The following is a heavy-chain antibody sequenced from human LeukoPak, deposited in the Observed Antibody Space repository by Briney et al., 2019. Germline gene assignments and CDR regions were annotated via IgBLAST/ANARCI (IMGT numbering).Heavy chain of an antibody. V-gene: IGHV4-30-2*01. CDR2: IYHSGST. CDR1: GGSISSGGYY. Sequence: SETLSLTCTVSGGSISSGGYYWSWIRQPPGKGLEWIGYIYHSGSTYYNPSLKSRVTISVDRSKNQFSLKLSSVTAADTAVYYCARRSGTTTYFDYWGQGTLVTVSS. D-gene: IGHD1-7*01. J-gene: IGHJ4*02. CDR3: ARRSGTTTYFDY.